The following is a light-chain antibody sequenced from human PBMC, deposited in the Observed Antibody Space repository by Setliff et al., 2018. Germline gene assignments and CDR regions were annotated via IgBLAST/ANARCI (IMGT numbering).Light chain of an antibody. CDR1: SGSIASND. J-gene: IGLJ3*02. CDR2: EDN. Sequence: NFMLTQPHSVSESPGKTVTISYTRSSGSIASNDVQWYQQRPGSSPTTVIYEDNQRPSGVPDRFSGSIDSSSNSASLTISGLKTEDEADYYCQSYDSSREVFGGGTKVTVL. CDR3: QSYDSSREV. V-gene: IGLV6-57*01.